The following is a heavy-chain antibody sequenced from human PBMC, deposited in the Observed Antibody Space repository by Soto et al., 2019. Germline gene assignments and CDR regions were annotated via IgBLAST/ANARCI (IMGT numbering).Heavy chain of an antibody. CDR1: GFTFSSYG. D-gene: IGHD6-13*01. CDR2: ISYDGSNK. J-gene: IGHJ4*02. Sequence: GGSLRLSCAASGFTFSSYGMHWVRQAPGKGLEWVAVISYDGSNKYYADSVKGRFTISRDNSKNTLYLQMNSLRAEDTAVYYCAKVSRLGAAVDYFDYWGQGTLVTVSS. V-gene: IGHV3-30*18. CDR3: AKVSRLGAAVDYFDY.